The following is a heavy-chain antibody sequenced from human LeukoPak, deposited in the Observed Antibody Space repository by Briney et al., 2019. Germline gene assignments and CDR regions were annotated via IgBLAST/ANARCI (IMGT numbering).Heavy chain of an antibody. V-gene: IGHV4-31*03. CDR3: ARQPPRYYYYGMDV. CDR1: GGSISSGGYY. J-gene: IGHJ6*02. CDR2: IYYSGST. Sequence: SETLSLTCTVSGGSISSGGYYWSWIRQHPGKGLEWIGYIYYSGSTYYNPSLKSRVTISVDTSKNQSSLKLSPVTAADTAVYYCARQPPRYYYYGMDVWGQGTTVTVSS. D-gene: IGHD1-14*01.